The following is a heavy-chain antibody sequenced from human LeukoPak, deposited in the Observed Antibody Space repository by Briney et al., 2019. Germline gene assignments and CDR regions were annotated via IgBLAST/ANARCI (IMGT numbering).Heavy chain of an antibody. J-gene: IGHJ5*02. CDR2: IYYSGST. CDR3: ARKKFIAAGGFDP. D-gene: IGHD6-6*01. Sequence: SETLSLTCTVSGGALSNYYWSWIRQPPGKGLAWIGYIYYSGSTNYNPSLKSRVTISVDTSKNQFSLKLGSVTAADSAGYYCARKKFIAAGGFDPWGQGTLVTVSS. V-gene: IGHV4-59*01. CDR1: GGALSNYY.